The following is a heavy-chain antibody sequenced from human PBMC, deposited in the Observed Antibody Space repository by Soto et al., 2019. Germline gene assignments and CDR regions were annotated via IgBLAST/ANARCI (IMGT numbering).Heavy chain of an antibody. Sequence: SETLSLTWTVSGGSISSGDYYWSWIRQPPGKGLEWIGYIYYSGSTYYNPSLKSRVTISVDTSKNQFSLKLSSVTAADTAVYYCASDVVIEPTNFDYWGQGTLVTVSS. D-gene: IGHD3-22*01. J-gene: IGHJ4*02. CDR2: IYYSGST. V-gene: IGHV4-30-4*01. CDR3: ASDVVIEPTNFDY. CDR1: GGSISSGDYY.